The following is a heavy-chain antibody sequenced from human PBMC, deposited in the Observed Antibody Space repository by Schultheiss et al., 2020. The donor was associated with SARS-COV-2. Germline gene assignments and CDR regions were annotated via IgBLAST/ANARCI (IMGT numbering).Heavy chain of an antibody. CDR2: IYHSGST. D-gene: IGHD4-17*01. Sequence: SETLSLTCTVSGGSISSYYWSWIRQPPGKGLEWIGEIYHSGSTYYNPSLKSRVTISVDTSKNQFSLKLSSVTAADTAVYYCASSQDVHGDYVPMDVWGQGTTVTVSS. CDR3: ASSQDVHGDYVPMDV. V-gene: IGHV4-59*12. J-gene: IGHJ6*02. CDR1: GGSISSYY.